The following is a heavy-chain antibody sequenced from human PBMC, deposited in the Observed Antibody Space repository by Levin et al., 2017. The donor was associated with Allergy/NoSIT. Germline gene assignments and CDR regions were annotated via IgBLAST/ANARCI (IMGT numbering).Heavy chain of an antibody. D-gene: IGHD3-10*01. CDR1: GGSISTYY. V-gene: IGHV4-59*12. J-gene: IGHJ6*03. CDR3: ASGYYYSYYYMCV. Sequence: SETLSLTCTVPGGSISTYYWSWIRQTPGKGLEWIGYIFEDGDTDYNHSLKNRVTISVDTSKNQFFLKLKSVTAADAAVYYCASGYYYSYYYMCVWCQGTTVTVSS. CDR2: IFEDGDT.